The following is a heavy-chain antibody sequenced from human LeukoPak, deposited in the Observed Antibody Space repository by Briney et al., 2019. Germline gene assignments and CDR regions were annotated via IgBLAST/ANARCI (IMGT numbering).Heavy chain of an antibody. D-gene: IGHD5-24*01. CDR1: GGTFSSYA. CDR3: ARDGEIATIYFDY. Sequence: GASVKVSCKASGGTFSSYAISWVRQAPGQGLEWMGTIIPIVGIANYAQKFQGRVTITADKSTSTAYMELSSLRSEDTAVYYCARDGEIATIYFDYWGQGTLVTVSS. V-gene: IGHV1-69*04. CDR2: IIPIVGIA. J-gene: IGHJ4*02.